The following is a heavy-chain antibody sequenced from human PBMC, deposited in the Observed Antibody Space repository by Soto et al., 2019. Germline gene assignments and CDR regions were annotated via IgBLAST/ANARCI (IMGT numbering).Heavy chain of an antibody. CDR3: GDSGSYDF. CDR1: GGSFSGYY. D-gene: IGHD1-26*01. Sequence: QVQLQQWGAGLLKPSETLSLTCAVYGGSFSGYYWSWIRQPPGKGLEWIGEINHSGSTNYNPSLKSRVTISVDTSKNQFSLKVSSVTAADTAVYYCGDSGSYDFGGQGTLVTVAS. CDR2: INHSGST. V-gene: IGHV4-34*01. J-gene: IGHJ4*02.